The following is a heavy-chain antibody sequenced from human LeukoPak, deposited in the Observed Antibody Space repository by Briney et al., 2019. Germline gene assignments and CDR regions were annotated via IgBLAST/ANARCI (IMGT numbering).Heavy chain of an antibody. V-gene: IGHV4-34*01. CDR2: NSHNENT. D-gene: IGHD3-22*01. Sequence: PSEALSLTCAVYGGSFSGYYWNWIRQPPGKGVEWVGENSHNENTNYSPSLKSRLTISIDTSKNQFSLKLSSVTAADTAVYYCASSGSRWLIDKTYSPYWGQGTLVTVSS. CDR1: GGSFSGYY. CDR3: ASSGSRWLIDKTYSPY. J-gene: IGHJ4*02.